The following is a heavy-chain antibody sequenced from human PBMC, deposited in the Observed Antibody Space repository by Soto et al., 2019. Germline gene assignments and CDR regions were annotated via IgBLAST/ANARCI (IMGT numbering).Heavy chain of an antibody. J-gene: IGHJ4*02. CDR2: ISYDGSNK. CDR1: GFTFSSYA. D-gene: IGHD3-3*01. CDR3: ARGITIFGVVIKY. V-gene: IGHV3-30-3*01. Sequence: QVQLVESGGGVVQPGRSLRLSCAASGFTFSSYAMHWVRQAPGKGLEWVAVISYDGSNKYYADSVKGRFTISRDNSKNTLYLQMNSLRADDTAMYYCARGITIFGVVIKYWGQGTLVTVSS.